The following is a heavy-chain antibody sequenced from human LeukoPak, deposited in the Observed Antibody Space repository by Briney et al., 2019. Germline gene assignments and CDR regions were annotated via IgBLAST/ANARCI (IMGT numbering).Heavy chain of an antibody. CDR3: ARDFYQLLQRPYYFDY. CDR2: ISSSSSYI. D-gene: IGHD2-2*01. J-gene: IGHJ4*02. CDR1: GFTFSSYS. Sequence: PGGSLRLSCAASGFTFSSYSMNWVRQAPGKGLEWVSSISSSSSYIYYAVSVKGRFTISRDNAKNSLYLQMNSLRAEDTAVYYCARDFYQLLQRPYYFDYWGQGTLVTVSS. V-gene: IGHV3-21*01.